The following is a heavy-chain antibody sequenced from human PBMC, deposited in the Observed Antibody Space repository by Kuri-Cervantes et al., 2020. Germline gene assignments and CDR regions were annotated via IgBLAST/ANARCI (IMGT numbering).Heavy chain of an antibody. CDR1: GFTVSSNY. CDR2: ISSSSSYV. V-gene: IGHV3-21*01. J-gene: IGHJ4*02. Sequence: GGSLRLSCAASGFTVSSNYMSWVRQAPGKGLEWVSSISSSSSYVYYADSVKGRFTISRDNAKNSLYLQMNSLRAEDTAVYYCARDRDYGSGSYTYWGQGTLVTVSS. D-gene: IGHD3-10*01. CDR3: ARDRDYGSGSYTY.